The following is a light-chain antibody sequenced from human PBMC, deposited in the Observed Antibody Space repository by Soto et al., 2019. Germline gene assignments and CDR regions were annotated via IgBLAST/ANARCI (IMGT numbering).Light chain of an antibody. J-gene: IGKJ5*01. V-gene: IGKV3-15*01. CDR3: QQYYNWPRT. CDR1: QNIHTN. CDR2: GAS. Sequence: EIVMEQSLATVSVTQSERATLSCRAGQNIHTNLAWYQQKPGQAPRLLFYGASTGATGLPARFSGSGSGTEFTLTINSLQAEDCAVYYCQQYYNWPRTSCQGTRLEI.